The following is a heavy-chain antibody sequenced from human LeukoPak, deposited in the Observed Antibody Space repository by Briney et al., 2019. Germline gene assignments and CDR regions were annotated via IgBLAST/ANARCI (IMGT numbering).Heavy chain of an antibody. Sequence: PGGSLRLSCAASGFTFSNYWMHWIRQPPGKGLEWIGSIYYSGSTYYNPSLKSRVTISVDTSKNQFSLKLSSVTAADTAVYYCARVQNWYSSGFGGWFDPWGQGTLVTVSS. CDR3: ARVQNWYSSGFGGWFDP. D-gene: IGHD6-19*01. CDR2: IYYSGST. J-gene: IGHJ5*02. CDR1: GFTFSNYW. V-gene: IGHV4-39*07.